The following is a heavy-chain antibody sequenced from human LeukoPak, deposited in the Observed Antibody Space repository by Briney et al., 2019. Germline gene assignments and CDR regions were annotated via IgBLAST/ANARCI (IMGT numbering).Heavy chain of an antibody. D-gene: IGHD3-3*01. V-gene: IGHV1-46*01. CDR1: GYTFTNYY. CDR2: INPGGDNT. CDR3: ARLSGYHTLDY. Sequence: ASVKVSCKASGYTFTNYYIHWVRQAPGQGLEWMGLINPGGDNTDYAQNFQGRVTMTRDMSTSTVYMELSSLRSEDTAVYYCARLSGYHTLDYWGQGTLVTVSS. J-gene: IGHJ4*02.